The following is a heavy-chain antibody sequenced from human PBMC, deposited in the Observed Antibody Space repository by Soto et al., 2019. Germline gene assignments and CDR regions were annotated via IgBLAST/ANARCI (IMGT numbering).Heavy chain of an antibody. J-gene: IGHJ5*02. V-gene: IGHV4-38-2*02. D-gene: IGHD2-2*01. CDR1: GYSISSGYY. CDR3: ARDRLSVVPAAIGWFDP. CDR2: IYHSGST. Sequence: PSETLSLTCAVSGYSISSGYYWGWIRQPPGKGLEWIGSIYHSGSTYYNPSLKSRVTISVDTSKNQFSLKLSSVTAADTAVYYCARDRLSVVPAAIGWFDPWGQGTLVTV.